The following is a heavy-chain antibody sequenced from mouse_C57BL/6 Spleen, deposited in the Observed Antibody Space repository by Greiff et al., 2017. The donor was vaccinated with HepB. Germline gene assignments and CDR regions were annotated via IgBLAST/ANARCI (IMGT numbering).Heavy chain of an antibody. CDR2: IYPGDGDT. CDR1: GYAFSSSW. Sequence: VKLMESGPELVKPGASVKISCKASGYAFSSSWMNWVKQRPGKGLEWIGRIYPGDGDTNYNGKFKGKATLTADKSSSTAYMQLSSLTSEDSAVYFCASSYRYFGGWGTGTTVTVSS. CDR3: ASSYRYFGG. J-gene: IGHJ1*03. V-gene: IGHV1-82*01.